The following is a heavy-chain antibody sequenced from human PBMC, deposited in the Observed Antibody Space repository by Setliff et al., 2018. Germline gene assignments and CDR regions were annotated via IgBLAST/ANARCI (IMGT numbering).Heavy chain of an antibody. D-gene: IGHD1-20*01. V-gene: IGHV3-53*01. Sequence: GGSLRLSCATSGFTFRDYSLTWVRQAPGKGLEWVAGIDQISRTYYPDSMKGRFTISRDNSRNTISLQITDLRAEDTATYYCAKDRVNDGIWDFDSWGQGLLVTVSS. J-gene: IGHJ4*02. CDR1: GFTFRDYS. CDR3: AKDRVNDGIWDFDS. CDR2: IDQISRT.